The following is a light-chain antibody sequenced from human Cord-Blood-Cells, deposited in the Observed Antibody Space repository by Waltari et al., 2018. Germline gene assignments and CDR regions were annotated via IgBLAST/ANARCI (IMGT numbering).Light chain of an antibody. V-gene: IGKV1-NL1*01. CDR2: AAS. CDR3: QQYYSTPIT. CDR1: QGISNS. Sequence: DIQLTQSPSSLSASVGDRVTITCRASQGISNSLSWYQQKPGKAPKLLLYAASRLESGVPSRFSGSGSGTDYTLTISSLQPEDFATYYCQQYYSTPITFGQGTRLEIK. J-gene: IGKJ5*01.